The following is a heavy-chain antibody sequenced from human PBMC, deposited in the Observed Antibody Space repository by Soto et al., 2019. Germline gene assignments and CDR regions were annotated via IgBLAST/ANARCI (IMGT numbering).Heavy chain of an antibody. CDR1: GFTFSIST. CDR3: ARGDGTGLHSSGWSPRF. CDR2: ISSGTTYF. J-gene: IGHJ4*02. Sequence: EVQLVDSGGGLVKPGGSLTLSCAASGFTFSISTMNWVRQAPGKRLEWVSSISSGTTYFYYADSVKGRFSISRDNAKHSLYLQMNSLRVEDTAVYYCARGDGTGLHSSGWSPRFWGQGTLVTVSS. V-gene: IGHV3-21*01. D-gene: IGHD6-13*01.